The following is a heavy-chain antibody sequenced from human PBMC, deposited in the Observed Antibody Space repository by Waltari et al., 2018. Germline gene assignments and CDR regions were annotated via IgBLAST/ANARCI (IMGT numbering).Heavy chain of an antibody. CDR2: TYYRSKWYN. V-gene: IGHV6-1*01. Sequence: LEWLGRTYYRSKWYNDYAVSVKSRIIINPDTSKNQFSLHLNSVTPEDTAVYYCARGGVSYYEILTGYFDDSYGMDVWGQGTTVTVSS. J-gene: IGHJ6*02. D-gene: IGHD3-9*01. CDR3: ARGGVSYYEILTGYFDDSYGMDV.